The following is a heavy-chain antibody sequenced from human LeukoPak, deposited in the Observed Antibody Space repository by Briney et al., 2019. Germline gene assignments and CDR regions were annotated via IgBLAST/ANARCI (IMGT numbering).Heavy chain of an antibody. CDR1: GYTFTSYG. CDR2: TSAYNGNT. J-gene: IGHJ6*02. V-gene: IGHV1-18*01. Sequence: GASVKVSCKASGYTFTSYGISWVRQAPGQGLEWMGWTSAYNGNTNYAQKLQGRVTMTTDTSTSTAYMELRSLRSDDTAVYYCARDSSSWLGRQYYYYGMDVWGQGTTVIISS. D-gene: IGHD6-13*01. CDR3: ARDSSSWLGRQYYYYGMDV.